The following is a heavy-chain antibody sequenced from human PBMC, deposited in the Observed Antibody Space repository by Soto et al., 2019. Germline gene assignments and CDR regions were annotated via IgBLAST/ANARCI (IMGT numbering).Heavy chain of an antibody. CDR2: IYYSGST. CDR3: ARDRLLWFGEAVGAFDI. D-gene: IGHD3-10*01. V-gene: IGHV4-30-4*01. Sequence: QVQLQESGPGLVKPSQTLSLTCTVSGGSISSGDYYWSWIRQPPGKGLEWIGYIYYSGSTYYNPSLKSRVTISVDTSKTQFSLKLSSVTAADTAVYYCARDRLLWFGEAVGAFDIWGQGTMVTVSS. J-gene: IGHJ3*02. CDR1: GGSISSGDYY.